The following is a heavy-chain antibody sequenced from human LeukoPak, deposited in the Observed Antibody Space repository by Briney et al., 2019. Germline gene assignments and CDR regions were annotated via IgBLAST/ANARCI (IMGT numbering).Heavy chain of an antibody. CDR3: ARDYSSRIAAAGKGWFDP. Sequence: PSETLSLTCTISGVSINGYYWSWIRQPAGKGLEWIGRIYGSGSTNYNPSLKSRVTMSVDTSKNQFSLKLSSVTAADTAVYYCARDYSSRIAAAGKGWFDPWGQGTLVTVSS. CDR1: GVSINGYY. J-gene: IGHJ5*02. D-gene: IGHD6-13*01. CDR2: IYGSGST. V-gene: IGHV4-4*07.